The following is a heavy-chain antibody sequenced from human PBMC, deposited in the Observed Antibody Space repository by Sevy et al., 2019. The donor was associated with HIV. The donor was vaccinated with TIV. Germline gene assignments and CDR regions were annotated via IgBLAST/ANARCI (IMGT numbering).Heavy chain of an antibody. D-gene: IGHD3-10*01. CDR2: IKSKTDGGTT. CDR1: GFTFSNAW. Sequence: GGSLRLSCAASGFTFSNAWMSWVRQAPGKGLEWVGRIKSKTDGGTTDYAAPVKVRFTISRDDSKNTLYLQMNSLKTEDTAIYYCTTDSKKRGLSVLLDYWGQGTLVTVSS. V-gene: IGHV3-15*01. CDR3: TTDSKKRGLSVLLDY. J-gene: IGHJ4*02.